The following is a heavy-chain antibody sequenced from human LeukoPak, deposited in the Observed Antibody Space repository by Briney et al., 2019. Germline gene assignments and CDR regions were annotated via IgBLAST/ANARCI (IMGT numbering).Heavy chain of an antibody. CDR2: MSSSSS. J-gene: IGHJ4*02. CDR3: ARDAAGLGVADYFDY. Sequence: GGSLRLSCAASGFTFSGYTMNWVRQAPGKGLEWVSSMSSSSSYSDSVKGRFTISRDNAKNSLYLLMDSLRAEDTAVYYCARDAAGLGVADYFDYWGQGTLVTVSS. D-gene: IGHD2-15*01. V-gene: IGHV3-21*01. CDR1: GFTFSGYT.